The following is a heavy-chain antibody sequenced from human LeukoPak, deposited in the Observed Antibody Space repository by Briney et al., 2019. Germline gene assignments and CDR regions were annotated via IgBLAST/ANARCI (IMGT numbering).Heavy chain of an antibody. J-gene: IGHJ6*04. Sequence: ASVKVSCKASGYTFTSYGISWVRQAPGQGLEWMGWISAYNGNTNYAQKLQGRVTMTTDTSTSTAYMELRSLRSDDTAVYHCARENGVLRYFDWLRDYYYGMDVWGKGTTVTVSS. CDR1: GYTFTSYG. CDR2: ISAYNGNT. CDR3: ARENGVLRYFDWLRDYYYGMDV. V-gene: IGHV1-18*04. D-gene: IGHD3-9*01.